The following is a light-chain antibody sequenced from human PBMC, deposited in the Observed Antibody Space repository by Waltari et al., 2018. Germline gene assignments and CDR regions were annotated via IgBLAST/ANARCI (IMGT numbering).Light chain of an antibody. CDR3: LQYNSHPWT. CDR2: ATS. J-gene: IGKJ1*01. V-gene: IGKV1-17*01. Sequence: DIQMTQSPSSLSASAGDTVTIPCSASQGISTYLNWYHQKPGKTPKRLIYATSSFDCRVPSSFSGSGYLTIFSLTISGLQPEDFATYYCLQYNSHPWTFGQGTKVEIQ. CDR1: QGISTY.